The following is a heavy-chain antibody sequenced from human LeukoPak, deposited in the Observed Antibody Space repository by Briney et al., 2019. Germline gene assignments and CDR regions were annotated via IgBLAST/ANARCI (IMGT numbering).Heavy chain of an antibody. D-gene: IGHD6-19*01. Sequence: GGSLRLSCAASGFTFSNAWMSWVRQAPGKGLEWVGRIKSKTDGGTTDYAAPVKGRFTISRDDSKNTLYLQMNSLKTEDTAVYYCTTLRSSGWYFRHFYYMDVWGKGTTVTVSS. CDR1: GFTFSNAW. V-gene: IGHV3-15*01. CDR2: IKSKTDGGTT. J-gene: IGHJ6*03. CDR3: TTLRSSGWYFRHFYYMDV.